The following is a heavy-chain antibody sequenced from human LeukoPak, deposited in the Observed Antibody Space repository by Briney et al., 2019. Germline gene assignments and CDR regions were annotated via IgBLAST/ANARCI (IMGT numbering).Heavy chain of an antibody. CDR3: AGIVGARTGFDY. J-gene: IGHJ4*02. D-gene: IGHD1-26*01. CDR2: FDPEDGET. Sequence: ASVKVSCKVSGYTLTELSMHWVRQAPGKGLEWLGGFDPEDGETIYAQKFQGRVTMTEDTSTDTAYVELSSLRSEDTAVYYCAGIVGARTGFDYWGQGTLVTVSS. V-gene: IGHV1-24*01. CDR1: GYTLTELS.